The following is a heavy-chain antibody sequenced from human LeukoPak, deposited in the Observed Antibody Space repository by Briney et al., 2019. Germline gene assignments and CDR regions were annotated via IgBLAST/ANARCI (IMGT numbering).Heavy chain of an antibody. CDR1: GGSISSYY. CDR2: IHYSGST. V-gene: IGHV4-59*01. J-gene: IGHJ4*02. Sequence: SETLSLTCTVSGGSISSYYGTWLRQPPGKGLEWLGFIHYSGSTNCNPSLKSRVTISVDTSKNQFSLKLSSVTAADTAVYYCASGDLAVAGEGHFDYWGQGTLVTVSS. D-gene: IGHD6-19*01. CDR3: ASGDLAVAGEGHFDY.